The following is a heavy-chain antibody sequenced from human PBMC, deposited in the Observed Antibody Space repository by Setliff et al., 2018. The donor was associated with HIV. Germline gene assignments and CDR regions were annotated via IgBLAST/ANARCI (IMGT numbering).Heavy chain of an antibody. Sequence: SETLSLTCTVSGGSISSTSYYWGWIRQPPGKGLEWIGSIYYSGSTYYNPSLKTRVTISVDTSKNQFSLKLSSVTAADTAVYYCARDQGSTWSWDYFDYWGQGTLGTVSS. CDR3: ARDQGSTWSWDYFDY. J-gene: IGHJ4*02. CDR1: GGSISSTSYY. D-gene: IGHD6-13*01. V-gene: IGHV4-39*02. CDR2: IYYSGST.